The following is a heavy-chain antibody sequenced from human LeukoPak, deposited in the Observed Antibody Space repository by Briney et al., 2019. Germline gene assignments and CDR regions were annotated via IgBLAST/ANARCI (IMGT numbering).Heavy chain of an antibody. CDR3: ATDASGWSHIFDY. CDR1: GYTLTELS. Sequence: GVSVKVSCKVSGYTLTELSMHWVRQAPGKGLEWMGGFDPEDGETIYAQKFQGRVTMTEDTSTDTAYMELSSLRSEDTAVYYCATDASGWSHIFDYWGQGTLVTASS. D-gene: IGHD6-19*01. J-gene: IGHJ4*02. CDR2: FDPEDGET. V-gene: IGHV1-24*01.